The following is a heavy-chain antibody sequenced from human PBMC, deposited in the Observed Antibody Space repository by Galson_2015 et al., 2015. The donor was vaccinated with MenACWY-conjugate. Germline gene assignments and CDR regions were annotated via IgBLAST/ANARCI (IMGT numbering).Heavy chain of an antibody. J-gene: IGHJ4*02. CDR3: ATEFYSNGYNF. CDR1: GFTFSNAW. Sequence: SLRLSCAASGFTFSNAWMTWVRQAPGKGLEWVGHIKSKTDGETTDYTAPVTGRFTISRDDSRNTLYLQMNSLKTEDTAVYYCATEFYSNGYNFWGQGTLATVSS. D-gene: IGHD3-22*01. CDR2: IKSKTDGETT. V-gene: IGHV3-15*01.